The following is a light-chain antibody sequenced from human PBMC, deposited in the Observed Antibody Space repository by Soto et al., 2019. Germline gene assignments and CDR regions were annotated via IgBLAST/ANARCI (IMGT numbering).Light chain of an antibody. J-gene: IGKJ4*01. V-gene: IGKV1-39*01. CDR2: AAS. CDR3: QQSYVTPRS. Sequence: DIQLTQSPSSLSASVGERVTITCRASQTISSYFNWYQHKPGKAPQLLIYAASRLQSGVPSRFSGSGSGTDFTLTISSLQPEDFATYYCQQSYVTPRSFGGGTKVEIK. CDR1: QTISSY.